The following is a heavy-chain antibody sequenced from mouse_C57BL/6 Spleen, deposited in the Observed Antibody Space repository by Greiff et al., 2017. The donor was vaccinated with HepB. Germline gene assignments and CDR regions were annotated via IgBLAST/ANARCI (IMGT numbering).Heavy chain of an antibody. V-gene: IGHV10-3*01. J-gene: IGHJ3*01. CDR1: GFTFNTYA. CDR2: IRSKSSNYAT. CDR3: VRDLDDGYYGGFAY. Sequence: EVQVVESGGGLVQPKGSLKLSCAASGFTFNTYAMHWVRQAPGKGLEWVARIRSKSSNYATYYADSVKDRFTISRDDSQSMLYLQMNNLKTEDTAMYYCVRDLDDGYYGGFAYWGQGTLVTVSA. D-gene: IGHD2-3*01.